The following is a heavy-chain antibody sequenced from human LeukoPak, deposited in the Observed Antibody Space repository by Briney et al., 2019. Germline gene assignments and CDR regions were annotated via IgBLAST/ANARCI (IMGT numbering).Heavy chain of an antibody. V-gene: IGHV1-69*05. CDR1: GGTFISSA. Sequence: GASVKVSCKASGGTFISSAISWVRQAPGQGLEWMGGIIPLFGTANYAQKFHGRVTITTDEPTSTAYMELSSLRSKDTGVYYCARPDGSGSYTLDYWGQGTLVTVSS. CDR2: IIPLFGTA. CDR3: ARPDGSGSYTLDY. D-gene: IGHD3-10*01. J-gene: IGHJ4*02.